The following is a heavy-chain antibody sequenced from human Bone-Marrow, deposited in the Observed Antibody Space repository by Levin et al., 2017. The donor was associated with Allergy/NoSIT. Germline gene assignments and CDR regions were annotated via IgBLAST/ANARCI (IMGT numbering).Heavy chain of an antibody. CDR3: ARDGPPPTHYDFWSGYFAGGGVYGMDV. Sequence: GESLKISCAASGFTFSSYAMHWVRQAPGKGLEWVAVISYDGSNKYYADSVKGRFTISRDNSKNTLYLQMNSLRAEDTAVYYCARDGPPPTHYDFWSGYFAGGGVYGMDVWGQGTTVTVSS. J-gene: IGHJ6*02. D-gene: IGHD3-3*01. CDR1: GFTFSSYA. V-gene: IGHV3-30*04. CDR2: ISYDGSNK.